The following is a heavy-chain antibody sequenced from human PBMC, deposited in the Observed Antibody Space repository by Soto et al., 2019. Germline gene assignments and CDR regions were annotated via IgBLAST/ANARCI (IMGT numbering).Heavy chain of an antibody. V-gene: IGHV3-23*01. CDR3: AYSSTPFDY. CDR2: ISGSGGST. J-gene: IGHJ4*02. Sequence: EVQLLESGGGLVQPGGSLRLSCAASGFTFSSYAMSWVRQAPGKGLEWVSAISGSGGSTYYAVSVKGRFTISRDNSMNTMYLQMNSLRAEDTAVYYCAYSSTPFDYWGQGTLVTVSS. D-gene: IGHD6-13*01. CDR1: GFTFSSYA.